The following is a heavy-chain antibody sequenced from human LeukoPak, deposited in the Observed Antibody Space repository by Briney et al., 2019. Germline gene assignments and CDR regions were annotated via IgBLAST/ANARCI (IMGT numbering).Heavy chain of an antibody. CDR2: IRYDGSNK. J-gene: IGHJ6*03. Sequence: PGGSLRLSCAASGFTFSSYGMHWVRQAPGKGLEWVAFIRYDGSNKYYADSVKGRFTISRDNSRNTLYLQMNSLRAEDTAVYYCAKDTVTLYDYYYYYYMDVWGKGTTVTVSS. D-gene: IGHD4-17*01. CDR1: GFTFSSYG. V-gene: IGHV3-30*02. CDR3: AKDTVTLYDYYYYYYMDV.